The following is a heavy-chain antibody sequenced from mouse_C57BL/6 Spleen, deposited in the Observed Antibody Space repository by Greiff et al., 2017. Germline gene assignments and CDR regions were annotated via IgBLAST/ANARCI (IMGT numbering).Heavy chain of an antibody. CDR2: ISYDGSN. CDR3: ARGGYGSRYCDV. V-gene: IGHV3-6*01. J-gene: IGHJ1*03. CDR1: GYSITSGYY. Sequence: VQLQQSGPGLVKPSQSLSLTCSVTGYSITSGYYWNWIRQFPGNKLEWMGYISYDGSNNYNPSLKNRISITRDTSKNQFFLKLNSVTTEDTATYYCARGGYGSRYCDVWGTGTTVTVSS. D-gene: IGHD1-1*01.